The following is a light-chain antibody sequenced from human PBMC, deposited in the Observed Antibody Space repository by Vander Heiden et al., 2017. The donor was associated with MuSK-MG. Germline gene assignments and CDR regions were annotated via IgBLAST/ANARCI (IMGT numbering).Light chain of an antibody. CDR3: QAWDSDTAVV. Sequence: SYEVTQAPSVSVSPGQTALITCSGQKLGDKYVSWYQQMAGQSPILVMYRDDKRPSGIPERFSGSNAGNTATLTISGTQAVDEADYYCQAWDSDTAVVFGGGTKLTVL. V-gene: IGLV3-1*01. J-gene: IGLJ2*01. CDR2: RDD. CDR1: KLGDKY.